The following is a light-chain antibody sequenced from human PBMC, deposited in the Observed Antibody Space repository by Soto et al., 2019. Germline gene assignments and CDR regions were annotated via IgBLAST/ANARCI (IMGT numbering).Light chain of an antibody. CDR3: AAGDDSLNSYV. CDR2: SNN. J-gene: IGLJ1*01. V-gene: IGLV1-44*01. Sequence: QSVLTQPPSASGTPGQRVTISCSGSSSNIGSNTVNWYQQLPGTATKLLIYSNNQRPSRVPDRFSGSKAGTSASLAISGLQSEDEADYYCAAGDDSLNSYVFGTGTKLTVL. CDR1: SSNIGSNT.